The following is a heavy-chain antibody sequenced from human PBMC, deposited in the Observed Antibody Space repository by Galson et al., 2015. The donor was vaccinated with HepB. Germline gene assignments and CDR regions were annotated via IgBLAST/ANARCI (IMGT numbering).Heavy chain of an antibody. CDR3: ARDLCTSCYGDYYGMDV. CDR1: GFTFSSYA. D-gene: IGHD2-2*01. CDR2: ISYDGSNK. V-gene: IGHV3-30-3*01. J-gene: IGHJ6*02. Sequence: SLRLSCAASGFTFSSYAMHWVRQAPGKGLEWVAVISYDGSNKYYADSVKGRFTISRDNSKNTLYLQMNSLRAEDTAVYYCARDLCTSCYGDYYGMDVWGQGTTVTVSS.